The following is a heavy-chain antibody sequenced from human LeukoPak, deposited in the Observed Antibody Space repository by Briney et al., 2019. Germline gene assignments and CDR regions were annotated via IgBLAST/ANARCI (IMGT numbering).Heavy chain of an antibody. D-gene: IGHD3-10*01. CDR2: IIPIFGTA. V-gene: IGHV1-69*13. CDR1: GGTFSSYA. CDR3: ARLAFHFASGSRHYFDY. Sequence: SVKVSCKASGGTFSSYAISWVRQAPGQGLEWMGGIIPIFGTANYAQKFQGRVTITADESTSTAYMELSSLRSEDTAVYYCARLAFHFASGSRHYFDYWGQGTLVTVSS. J-gene: IGHJ4*02.